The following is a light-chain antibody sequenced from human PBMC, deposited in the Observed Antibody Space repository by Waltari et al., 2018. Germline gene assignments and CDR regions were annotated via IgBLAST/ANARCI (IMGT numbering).Light chain of an antibody. CDR2: VAS. V-gene: IGKV3-15*01. J-gene: IGKJ2*01. CDR1: QGVPTN. Sequence: EIVLTQSPDTLSVPPGERVPLSCRASQGVPTNLAWYQQKPGQPPRLLIYVASTRATGIPARFSGSGSGTEFTLTISSLESEDFAVYYCQQHSNWPITFGQGTKLEIK. CDR3: QQHSNWPIT.